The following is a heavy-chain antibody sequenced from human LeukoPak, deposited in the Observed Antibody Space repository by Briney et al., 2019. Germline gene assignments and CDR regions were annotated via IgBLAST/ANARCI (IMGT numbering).Heavy chain of an antibody. CDR3: ARSLVDDFWSGYYTSYFDY. CDR2: IYYSGST. D-gene: IGHD3-3*01. CDR1: GGSISSYY. V-gene: IGHV4-59*01. J-gene: IGHJ4*02. Sequence: SSETLSLTCTGSGGSISSYYWSWIRQPPWKGLDWLGSIYYSGSTNYNPSLKSRVTISVDTSKNQFSLKLSSVTAADTAVYYCARSLVDDFWSGYYTSYFDYWGQGTLVTVSS.